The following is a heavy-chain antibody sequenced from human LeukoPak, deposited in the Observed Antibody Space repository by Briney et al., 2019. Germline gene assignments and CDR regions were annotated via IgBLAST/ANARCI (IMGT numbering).Heavy chain of an antibody. D-gene: IGHD3-10*01. V-gene: IGHV4-59*01. J-gene: IGHJ4*02. CDR2: IYYSGST. CDR1: GGSISSYY. Sequence: TSETLSLTCTVSGGSISSYYWSWIRQPPGKGLEWIGYIYYSGSTNYNPPLKSRLKISVDTSPNHFSLKLSSVTAADTAVYYCARDMGPYFDYWGQGTLVTVSS. CDR3: ARDMGPYFDY.